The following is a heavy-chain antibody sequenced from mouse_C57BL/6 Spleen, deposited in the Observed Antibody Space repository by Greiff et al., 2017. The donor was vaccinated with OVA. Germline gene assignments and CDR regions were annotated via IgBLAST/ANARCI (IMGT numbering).Heavy chain of an antibody. CDR2: INPGSGGT. V-gene: IGHV1-54*01. Sequence: QVQLKQSGAELVRPGTSVKVSCKASGYAFTNYLIEWVKQRPGQGLEWIGVINPGSGGTNYNEKFKGKATLTADKSSSTAYMQLSSLTSEDSAVYFCARGGGSSYPFDYWGQGTTLTVSS. D-gene: IGHD1-1*01. CDR3: ARGGGSSYPFDY. CDR1: GYAFTNYL. J-gene: IGHJ2*01.